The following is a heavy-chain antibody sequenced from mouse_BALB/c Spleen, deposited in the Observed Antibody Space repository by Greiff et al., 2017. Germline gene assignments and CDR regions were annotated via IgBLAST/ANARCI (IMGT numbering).Heavy chain of an antibody. D-gene: IGHD4-1*01. V-gene: IGHV3-2*02. J-gene: IGHJ2*01. CDR2: ISYSGST. Sequence: DVHLVESGPGLVKPSQSLSLTCTVTGYSITSDYAWNWIRQFPGNKLEWMGYISYSGSTSYNPSLKSRISITRDTSKNQFFLQLNSVTTEDTATYYCARRNWEEYFDYWGQGTTLTVSS. CDR3: ARRNWEEYFDY. CDR1: GYSITSDYA.